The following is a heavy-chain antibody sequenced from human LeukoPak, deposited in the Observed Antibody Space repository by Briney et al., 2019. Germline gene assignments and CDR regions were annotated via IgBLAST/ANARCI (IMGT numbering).Heavy chain of an antibody. Sequence: GESLKISCKGSGYSFTSYWIGWVRQMPGKGLEWMGTIYLDDSDTRYSPSFQGQVTISADKSISTAYLQWSSLKASDTAMYYCARGVMVRGFDYWGQGTLITVSS. D-gene: IGHD3-10*01. CDR2: IYLDDSDT. J-gene: IGHJ4*02. CDR1: GYSFTSYW. CDR3: ARGVMVRGFDY. V-gene: IGHV5-51*01.